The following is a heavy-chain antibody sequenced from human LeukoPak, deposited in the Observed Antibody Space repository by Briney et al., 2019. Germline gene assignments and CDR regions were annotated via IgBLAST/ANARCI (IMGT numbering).Heavy chain of an antibody. Sequence: GGSLRLSCAASGFTFSSYWMTWVRQAPGKGLEWVANIGEDGSEKYYVDSVKGRFTISRDNAKNSLYLQVNSLRAEDTAVYYCAREVWGPEYWGQGTLVTVSS. CDR1: GFTFSSYW. CDR2: IGEDGSEK. CDR3: AREVWGPEY. V-gene: IGHV3-7*01. D-gene: IGHD1-14*01. J-gene: IGHJ4*02.